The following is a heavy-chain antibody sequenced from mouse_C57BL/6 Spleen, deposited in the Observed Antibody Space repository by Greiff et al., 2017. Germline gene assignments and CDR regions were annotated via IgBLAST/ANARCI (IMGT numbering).Heavy chain of an antibody. D-gene: IGHD2-5*01. CDR2: INPNNGGT. CDR3: ARRESYSNYDY. V-gene: IGHV1-26*01. J-gene: IGHJ2*01. Sequence: VQLQQSGPELVKPGASVKISCKASGYTFTDYYMNWVKQSHGKSLEWIGDINPNNGGTSYNQKFKGKATLTVDKSSSTAYMELRSLTSEDSAVYYCARRESYSNYDYWGQGTTLTVSS. CDR1: GYTFTDYY.